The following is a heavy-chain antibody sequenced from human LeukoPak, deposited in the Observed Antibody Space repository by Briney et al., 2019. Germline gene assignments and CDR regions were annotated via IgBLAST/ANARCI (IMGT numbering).Heavy chain of an antibody. Sequence: GASVKVSCKVSGYTLTELSMHWVRQAPGKGLEWMGGFDPEDGETIYAQKFQGRVTMTEDTSTDTAYMELSSLRSEDTAVYYCATGGSAFDWLPYCFDYWGQGTLVTVSS. J-gene: IGHJ4*02. CDR1: GYTLTELS. V-gene: IGHV1-24*01. D-gene: IGHD3-9*01. CDR2: FDPEDGET. CDR3: ATGGSAFDWLPYCFDY.